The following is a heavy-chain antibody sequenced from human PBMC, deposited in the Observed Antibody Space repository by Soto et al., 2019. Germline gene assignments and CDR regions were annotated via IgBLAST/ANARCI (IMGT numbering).Heavy chain of an antibody. D-gene: IGHD3-3*01. CDR2: MNPNSGNT. CDR1: AYTLNSYD. V-gene: IGHV1-8*01. CDR3: ARGGGDFWSGYEYYYYYMDV. Sequence: GASLKASCKTSAYTLNSYDINWARPAKKQGLEWMGWMNPNSGNTGYAQKFQGRVTMTRNTSISTAYMELSSLRSEDTAVYYCARGGGDFWSGYEYYYYYMDVWGKGTTVTVSS. J-gene: IGHJ6*03.